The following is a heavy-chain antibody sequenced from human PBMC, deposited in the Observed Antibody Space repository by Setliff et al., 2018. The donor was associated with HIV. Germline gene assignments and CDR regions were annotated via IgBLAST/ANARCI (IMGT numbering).Heavy chain of an antibody. Sequence: GASVKVSCKASGYTFTNYYIHWVRQAPGQGLEWMGLINPSGGRTSYAQKFQGRLTMTRDTSRSTVYMELSSLRSEDTAVYYCARCYYDSSGPTDVFDIWGQGTMVTVSS. D-gene: IGHD3-22*01. CDR2: INPSGGRT. V-gene: IGHV1-46*01. J-gene: IGHJ3*02. CDR1: GYTFTNYY. CDR3: ARCYYDSSGPTDVFDI.